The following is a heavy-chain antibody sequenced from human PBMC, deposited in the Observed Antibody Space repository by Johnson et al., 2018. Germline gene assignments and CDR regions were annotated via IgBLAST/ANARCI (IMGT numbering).Heavy chain of an antibody. CDR1: GRSFSGYY. V-gene: IGHV4-34*01. CDR3: SIFGVLHDAFDI. Sequence: QVQLQQWGAGLLKPSETLSLTCAVYGRSFSGYYWSWLRQPPGKRLEWIAEINHSGSINYNPSLKSRVTISADTSKNQFSLKLTSVTAAVTAVYYCSIFGVLHDAFDIWGQGTMVTVSS. CDR2: INHSGSI. J-gene: IGHJ3*02. D-gene: IGHD3-3*01.